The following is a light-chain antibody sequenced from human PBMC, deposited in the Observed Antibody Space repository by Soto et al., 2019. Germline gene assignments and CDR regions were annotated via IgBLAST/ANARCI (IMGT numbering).Light chain of an antibody. CDR1: QSVSNSF. CDR3: QLRTTSPAP. J-gene: IGKJ5*01. V-gene: IGKV3D-7*01. Sequence: IGMIKDPNTLVLGKSEELSVSRSPSQSVSNSFLAWYQQKPGRAPRLLIYGASTRPTGIPARFSGSGSGTDLSLTILRLQPEDFAVYYIQLRTTSPAPLAQGTRLEIK. CDR2: GAS.